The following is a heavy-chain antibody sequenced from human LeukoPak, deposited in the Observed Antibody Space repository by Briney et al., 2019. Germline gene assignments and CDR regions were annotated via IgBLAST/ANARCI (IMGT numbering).Heavy chain of an antibody. CDR2: INYSGST. Sequence: SETLSLTCTVSGXSISGYFWSWIRQPPGKGQEWIASINYSGSTYYNPSLKSRVTISVDTSENQFSLKLSSVTAADTAVYYCARYVVYGSGKYYFDYWGQGTLVTVSS. CDR3: ARYVVYGSGKYYFDY. J-gene: IGHJ4*02. CDR1: GXSISGYF. D-gene: IGHD3-10*01. V-gene: IGHV4-39*01.